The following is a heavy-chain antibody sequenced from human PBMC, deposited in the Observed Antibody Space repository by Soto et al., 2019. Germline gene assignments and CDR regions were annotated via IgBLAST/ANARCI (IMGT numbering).Heavy chain of an antibody. CDR3: ARRGLDYYYAMDV. J-gene: IGHJ6*02. D-gene: IGHD5-12*01. CDR2: IYPGDSES. CDR1: GYTFTSYW. Sequence: GESLKISCKASGYTFTSYWIEWVRQLPGKGLEWMGIIYPGDSESTYSPSFQGQVTLSVDKSISTAYLHWNSLKASDTAMYYCARRGLDYYYAMDVWGQGTTLTVSS. V-gene: IGHV5-51*01.